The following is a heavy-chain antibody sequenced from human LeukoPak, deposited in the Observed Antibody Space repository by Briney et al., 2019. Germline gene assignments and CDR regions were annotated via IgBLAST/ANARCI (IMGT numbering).Heavy chain of an antibody. Sequence: SETLSLTCTVSGGSISSSSHHWGWIRQPPGKGLEWIGNIYYSGSTYYNPSLKSRVTISVDTSKNQFSLKLSSVTAADTAVYYCARGDGFDWSLDYWGQGPLVTVSS. CDR2: IYYSGST. J-gene: IGHJ4*02. V-gene: IGHV4-39*07. CDR1: GGSISSSSHH. D-gene: IGHD3-9*01. CDR3: ARGDGFDWSLDY.